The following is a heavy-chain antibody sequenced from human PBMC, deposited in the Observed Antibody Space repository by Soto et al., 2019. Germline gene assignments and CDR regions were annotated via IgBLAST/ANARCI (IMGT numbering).Heavy chain of an antibody. CDR1: GFTFSSYA. D-gene: IGHD3-9*01. V-gene: IGHV3-30-3*01. CDR3: ASLRDYDILTGYWDFDY. Sequence: LRLSCAASGFTFSSYAMHWVRQAPGKGLEWVAVISYDGSNKYYADSVKGRFTISRDNSKNTLYLQMNSLRAEDTAVYYCASLRDYDILTGYWDFDYWGQGTLVTVSS. CDR2: ISYDGSNK. J-gene: IGHJ4*02.